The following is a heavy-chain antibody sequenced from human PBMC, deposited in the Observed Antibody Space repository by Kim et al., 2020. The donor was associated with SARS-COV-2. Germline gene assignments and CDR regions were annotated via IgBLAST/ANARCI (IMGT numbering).Heavy chain of an antibody. J-gene: IGHJ4*02. Sequence: SVKVSCKASGGTFSSYAISWVRQAPGQRLEWMGGIIPIFGTANYAQKFQGRVTITADESTRTAYMELSSLRSEDTAVYYCARKMAYYDSSGYDYWGQGTLVTVSS. V-gene: IGHV1-69*13. CDR2: IIPIFGTA. D-gene: IGHD3-22*01. CDR3: ARKMAYYDSSGYDY. CDR1: GGTFSSYA.